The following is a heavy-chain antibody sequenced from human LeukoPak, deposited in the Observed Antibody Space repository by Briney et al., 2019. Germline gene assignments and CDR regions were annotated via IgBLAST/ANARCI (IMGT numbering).Heavy chain of an antibody. CDR1: GGSISSSSYY. D-gene: IGHD2-15*01. CDR2: IYYSGST. V-gene: IGHV4-39*07. Sequence: PSETLSLTCTVSGGSISSSSYYWGWIRQPPGKGLEWIGSIYYSGSTYYNPSLKSRVTISVDRSKNQFSLKLSSVTAADTAVYYCARERRIIGPKVVGYFQHWGQGTLVTVSS. CDR3: ARERRIIGPKVVGYFQH. J-gene: IGHJ1*01.